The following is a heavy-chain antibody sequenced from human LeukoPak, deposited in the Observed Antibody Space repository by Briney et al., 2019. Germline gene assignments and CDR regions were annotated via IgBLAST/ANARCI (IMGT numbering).Heavy chain of an antibody. CDR3: AREFLVGATCPFDI. J-gene: IGHJ3*02. D-gene: IGHD1-26*01. CDR1: GYTFTSYG. Sequence: ASVKVSCKASGYTFTSYGISWVRQAPGQGLEWMGWVSAYNGNTNYAQKLQGRVTMTTDTSTSTAYMELRSLRSDDTAVYYCAREFLVGATCPFDIWGQGAMVTVSS. CDR2: VSAYNGNT. V-gene: IGHV1-18*01.